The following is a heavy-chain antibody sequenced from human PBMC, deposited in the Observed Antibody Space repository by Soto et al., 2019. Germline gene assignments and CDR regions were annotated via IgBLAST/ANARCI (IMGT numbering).Heavy chain of an antibody. Sequence: QVQLMESGGGVVQPGRSLRLSCAASGFTFSSYAMHWVRQAPGKGLEWVAVISYDGSNKYYADSVKGRFTISRDNSKITLYLQMHSLRAEDTAVYYCARGPSSLTRFDYWGQGTLVTVSS. CDR2: ISYDGSNK. J-gene: IGHJ4*02. V-gene: IGHV3-30-3*01. D-gene: IGHD2-2*01. CDR3: ARGPSSLTRFDY. CDR1: GFTFSSYA.